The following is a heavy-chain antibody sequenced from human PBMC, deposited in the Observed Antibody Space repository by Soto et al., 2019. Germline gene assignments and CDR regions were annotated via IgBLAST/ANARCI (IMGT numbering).Heavy chain of an antibody. CDR3: ARDRTDDYGGTGGGWFDP. CDR1: GGSISSSNW. CDR2: IYHSGST. V-gene: IGHV4-4*02. Sequence: QVQLQESGPGLVKPSGTLSLTCAVSGGSISSSNWWSWVRQPPGKGLEWIGEIYHSGSTNDNPSLKSRVTISVDKSKNQFSLKLSSVTAADTAVYYCARDRTDDYGGTGGGWFDPWGQGTLVTVSS. J-gene: IGHJ5*02. D-gene: IGHD4-17*01.